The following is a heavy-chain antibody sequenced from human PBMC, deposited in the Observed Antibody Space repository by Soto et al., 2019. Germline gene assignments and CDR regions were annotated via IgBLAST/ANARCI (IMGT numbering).Heavy chain of an antibody. D-gene: IGHD6-13*01. CDR1: GGSISSSSYY. Sequence: SETLSLTCTVSGGSISSSSYYWGWIRQPPGKGLEWVGSIYYSGSTYYNPSLKSRVTISVDTSKNQFSLKLSSVTAADTAVYYCARDWDSSSWYRYGMDVWGQGTTVTVSS. V-gene: IGHV4-39*02. CDR3: ARDWDSSSWYRYGMDV. J-gene: IGHJ6*02. CDR2: IYYSGST.